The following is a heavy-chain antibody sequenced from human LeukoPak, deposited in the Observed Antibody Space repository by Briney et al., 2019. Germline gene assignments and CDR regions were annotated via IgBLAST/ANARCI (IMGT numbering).Heavy chain of an antibody. CDR1: GFTVNHYA. J-gene: IGHJ6*02. CDR3: AIELVSVTANFGLDV. D-gene: IGHD2-21*02. V-gene: IGHV3-30-3*01. Sequence: GGSLRLSCAASGFTVNHYAMHWVRQPPGKGLEWVALTSYDGTTEFYADSVKGRFTISRDNSKNTLFLDMNSLRGEDLGVYFCAIELVSVTANFGLDVWGQGTTVLVSS. CDR2: TSYDGTTE.